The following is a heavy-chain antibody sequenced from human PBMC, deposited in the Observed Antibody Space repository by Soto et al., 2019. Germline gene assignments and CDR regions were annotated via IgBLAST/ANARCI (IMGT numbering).Heavy chain of an antibody. D-gene: IGHD1-7*01. Sequence: GESLKISCKGSGYSFTSYWIGWARQMPGKGLEWMGIIYPGDSDTRYSPSFQGQVTISADKSISTAYLQWSSLKASDTAMYYCASTEEDIELTLAFDIWGQGTMVTVSS. CDR1: GYSFTSYW. CDR3: ASTEEDIELTLAFDI. V-gene: IGHV5-51*01. CDR2: IYPGDSDT. J-gene: IGHJ3*02.